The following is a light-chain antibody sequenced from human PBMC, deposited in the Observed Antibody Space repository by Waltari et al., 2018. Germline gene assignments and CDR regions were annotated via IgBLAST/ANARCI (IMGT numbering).Light chain of an antibody. CDR2: DTS. Sequence: EIVLTQSPGTLSLSPGDRATLSCRASQCVKSNELAWYQKKPGQAPRLLIYDTSSRDTGIPDRCSGSGSGTDFILTISRLEAEDFVLYYCQQYGTPLTFGGGTKVEIK. CDR3: QQYGTPLT. CDR1: QCVKSNE. J-gene: IGKJ4*01. V-gene: IGKV3-20*01.